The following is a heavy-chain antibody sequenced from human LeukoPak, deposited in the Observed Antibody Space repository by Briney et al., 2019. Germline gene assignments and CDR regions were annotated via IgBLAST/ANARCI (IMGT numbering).Heavy chain of an antibody. Sequence: PGGSLRLSCTASGFTFRSYWMTWVRQAPSKGLEWVANIKHNGDELNYVDSVEDRFTISRDNAKNSLYLHMTGLRAEDTAVYYCARELRTFDSWGQGTLVTVSS. J-gene: IGHJ4*02. D-gene: IGHD3-16*01. CDR3: ARELRTFDS. CDR2: IKHNGDEL. CDR1: GFTFRSYW. V-gene: IGHV3-7*01.